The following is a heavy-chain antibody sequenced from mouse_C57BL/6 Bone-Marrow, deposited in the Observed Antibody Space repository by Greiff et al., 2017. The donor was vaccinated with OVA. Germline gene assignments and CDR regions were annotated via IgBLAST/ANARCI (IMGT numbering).Heavy chain of an antibody. CDR3: ATIITTVVERYFDV. Sequence: VQLQQPGAELVRPGSSVKLSCKASGYTFTSYWMHWVKQRPIQGLEWIGNIDPSDSETHYNQKFKDKATLTVDKSSSTAYMQLSSLTSEDSAVYDCATIITTVVERYFDVWGTGTTVTVSS. J-gene: IGHJ1*03. CDR2: IDPSDSET. CDR1: GYTFTSYW. V-gene: IGHV1-52*01. D-gene: IGHD1-1*01.